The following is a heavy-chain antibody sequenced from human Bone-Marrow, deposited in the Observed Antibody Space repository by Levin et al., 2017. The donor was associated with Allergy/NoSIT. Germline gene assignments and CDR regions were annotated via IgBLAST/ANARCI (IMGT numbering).Heavy chain of an antibody. V-gene: IGHV1-18*01. Sequence: GASVKVSCKASGYTFSSYGTSWVRQAPGQGLEWMGWISSSNGYTDYAKKFQGRVTMTIDTSTSTAYMELRSLTADDTAVYYCARDSVWSAAGVLDYWGQGTQVTVSS. CDR3: ARDSVWSAAGVLDY. CDR2: ISSSNGYT. J-gene: IGHJ4*02. CDR1: GYTFSSYG. D-gene: IGHD6-13*01.